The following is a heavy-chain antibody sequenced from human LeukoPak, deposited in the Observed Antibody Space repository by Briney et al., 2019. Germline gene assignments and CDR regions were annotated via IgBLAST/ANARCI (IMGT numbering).Heavy chain of an antibody. D-gene: IGHD2-8*01. CDR1: GFTFSSYA. Sequence: AGGSLRLSCAASGFTFSSYAMHWVRQAPGKGLEWVAVISYDGSNKYYADSVKGRFTISRDNSKNTLYLQMNSLRAEDTAVYYCAREDIILIPPSRPFDPWGQGTLVTVSS. CDR2: ISYDGSNK. J-gene: IGHJ5*02. CDR3: AREDIILIPPSRPFDP. V-gene: IGHV3-30-3*01.